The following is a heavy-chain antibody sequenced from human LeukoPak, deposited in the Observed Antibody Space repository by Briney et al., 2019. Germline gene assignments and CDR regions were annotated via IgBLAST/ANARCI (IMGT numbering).Heavy chain of an antibody. CDR3: ARDPGGSFDY. D-gene: IGHD1-26*01. J-gene: IGHJ4*02. CDR2: ITAGGERT. Sequence: PGESLRLSCAASGFTFSSYAMSWVRQAPGREPDWVSTITAGGERTNYADPVSGRFTISRDNSKNTLYLHMTSLRADDTAVYYCARDPGGSFDYWGQGTLVTVSS. V-gene: IGHV3-23*01. CDR1: GFTFSSYA.